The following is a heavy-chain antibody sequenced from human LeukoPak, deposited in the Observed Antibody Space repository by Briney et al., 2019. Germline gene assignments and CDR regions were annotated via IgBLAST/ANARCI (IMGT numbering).Heavy chain of an antibody. D-gene: IGHD6-19*01. Sequence: QPGRSLRLSCAASGFTFSRYGMHWVRQAPGKGLEWVSGISGSGGNTYYADSVKGRFTISRDNSKNTLYLHMNSLRAEDTAVYYCAKGDSSGWFYYFQYWGQGTLVTVSS. J-gene: IGHJ4*02. CDR1: GFTFSRYG. CDR3: AKGDSSGWFYYFQY. CDR2: ISGSGGNT. V-gene: IGHV3-23*01.